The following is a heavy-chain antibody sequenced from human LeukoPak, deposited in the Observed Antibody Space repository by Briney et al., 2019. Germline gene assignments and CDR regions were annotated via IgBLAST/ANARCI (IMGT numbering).Heavy chain of an antibody. D-gene: IGHD6-19*01. CDR2: ISSSSSYI. CDR1: GFTFRSYS. CDR3: ARGEYSSGWYGDY. Sequence: GGSLRLSCAASGFTFRSYSMNWVRQAPGKGLEWVSSISSSSSYIYYADSVKGRFTISRDNANKSLYLQMNSLRAEDTAVYYCARGEYSSGWYGDYWGQGTLVTVSS. J-gene: IGHJ4*02. V-gene: IGHV3-21*01.